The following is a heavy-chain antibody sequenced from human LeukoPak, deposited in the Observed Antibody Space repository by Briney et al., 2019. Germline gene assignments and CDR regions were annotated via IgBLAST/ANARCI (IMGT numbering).Heavy chain of an antibody. Sequence: GGSLRLSCAASGFTFSSYDMHWVRQATGRGLEWVSAIGTAGDTYYPGSVKGRFTISRENAKNSLYLQMNSLRAGDTAVYYCARGGPLGPYYYYGMDVWAKGPRSPSP. CDR1: GFTFSSYD. V-gene: IGHV3-13*01. D-gene: IGHD7-27*01. J-gene: IGHJ6*02. CDR3: ARGGPLGPYYYYGMDV. CDR2: IGTAGDT.